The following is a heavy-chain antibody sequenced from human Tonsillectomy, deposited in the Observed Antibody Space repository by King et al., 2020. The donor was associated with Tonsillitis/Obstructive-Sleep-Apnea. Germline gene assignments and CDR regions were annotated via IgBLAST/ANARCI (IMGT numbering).Heavy chain of an antibody. Sequence: VQLVESGGGLVQPGRSLRLSCAASGFTFDDYAMHWVRQAPGKGLEWVSGISWNSGSIGYADSVKGRFTISRDNAKNSLYLQMNSLRAEDTALYYCAKGASYSSSWYYFDYWGQGTLVTVSS. V-gene: IGHV3-9*01. D-gene: IGHD6-13*01. CDR2: ISWNSGSI. J-gene: IGHJ4*02. CDR1: GFTFDDYA. CDR3: AKGASYSSSWYYFDY.